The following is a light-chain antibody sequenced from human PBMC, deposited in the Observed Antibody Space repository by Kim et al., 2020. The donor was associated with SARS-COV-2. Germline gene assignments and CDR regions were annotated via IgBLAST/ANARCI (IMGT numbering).Light chain of an antibody. Sequence: GQSITIPCTATSSDVGGYDYVYWYQHNPVKVPTLIIYDVSSRPSGVSNRFSGSKSGNTASLTISGLQTEDESDYYCSSYTISSTLVFGAGTQLTFL. CDR2: DVS. V-gene: IGLV2-14*03. CDR1: SSDVGGYDY. CDR3: SSYTISSTLV. J-gene: IGLJ2*01.